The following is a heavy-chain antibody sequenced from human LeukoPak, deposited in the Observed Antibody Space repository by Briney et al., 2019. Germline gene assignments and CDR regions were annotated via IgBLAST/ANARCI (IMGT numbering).Heavy chain of an antibody. CDR2: ISYVGSNK. CDR1: GFTFSSYG. J-gene: IGHJ4*02. Sequence: GGSLRLSCAASGFTFSSYGMHWVRQAPGKGLEWVAIISYVGSNKYYADSVKGRFTISRDNSKNTLYLQMNGLRAEDTAVYYCAKDGNDFTYYFDYWGQGTLVTVSS. V-gene: IGHV3-30*18. D-gene: IGHD1-26*01. CDR3: AKDGNDFTYYFDY.